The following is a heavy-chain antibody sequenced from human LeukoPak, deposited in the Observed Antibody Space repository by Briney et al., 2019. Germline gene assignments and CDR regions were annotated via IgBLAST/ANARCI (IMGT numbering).Heavy chain of an antibody. CDR1: GFTFSSYA. CDR3: ARDHIVVVTAIGPYYYYGMDV. V-gene: IGHV3-23*01. Sequence: PGGSLRLSCAASGFTFSSYAMSWVRQAPGKGLEWVSAISGSGGSTYYADSVKGRFTISRDNSKNTLYLQMNSLRAEDTAVYYCARDHIVVVTAIGPYYYYGMDVWGQGTTVTVSS. D-gene: IGHD2-21*02. CDR2: ISGSGGST. J-gene: IGHJ6*02.